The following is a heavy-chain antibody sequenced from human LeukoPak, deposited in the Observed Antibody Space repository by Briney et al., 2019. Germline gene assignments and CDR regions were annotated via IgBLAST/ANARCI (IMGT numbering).Heavy chain of an antibody. D-gene: IGHD2-2*01. CDR1: GGSISSGDYY. CDR3: ARSLKIFRSRSGMDV. J-gene: IGHJ6*02. Sequence: PSQTLSLTCTVSGGSISSGDYYWSWIRQPPGKGLEWIGYIYYSGSTYYNPSLKSRVTISVDTSKNQFSLKLSSVTAADTAVYYCARSLKIFRSRSGMDVWGQGTTVTVSS. CDR2: IYYSGST. V-gene: IGHV4-30-4*01.